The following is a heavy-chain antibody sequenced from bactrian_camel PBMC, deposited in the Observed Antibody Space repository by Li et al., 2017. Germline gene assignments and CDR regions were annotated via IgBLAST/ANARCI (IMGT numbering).Heavy chain of an antibody. Sequence: HVQLVESGGGSVQPGGSLGLSCTTYCAYDMSWYRQAPGKEREFVARVDPGGAKTYADSVKGRFTISQENAKNMVSLQMNTLKPEDTAMYYCASRGGICYEKEVEYNSWGQGTQVTVS. CDR2: VDPGGAK. J-gene: IGHJ4*01. CDR1: CAYD. CDR3: ASRGGICYEKEVEYNS. D-gene: IGHD2*01. V-gene: IGHV3S53*01.